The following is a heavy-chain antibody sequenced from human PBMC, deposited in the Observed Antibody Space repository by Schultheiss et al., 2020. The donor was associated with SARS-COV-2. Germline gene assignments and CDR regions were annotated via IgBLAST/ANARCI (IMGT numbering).Heavy chain of an antibody. Sequence: SETLSLTCTVSGGSVSSGSYYWSWIRQPPGKGLEWIGYIYYSGSTNYNPSLKSRVTISVDTSKNQFSLKLSSVTAADTAVYYCARDLGSYGAFDIWGQGTMVTVSS. CDR3: ARDLGSYGAFDI. D-gene: IGHD1-26*01. CDR2: IYYSGST. CDR1: GGSVSSGSYY. J-gene: IGHJ3*02. V-gene: IGHV4-61*01.